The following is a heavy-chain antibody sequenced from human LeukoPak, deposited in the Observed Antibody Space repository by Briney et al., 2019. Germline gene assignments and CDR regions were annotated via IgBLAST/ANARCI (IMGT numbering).Heavy chain of an antibody. CDR1: GFTFSSYA. Sequence: GGSLRLSCPVSGFTFSSYAMSWVRQAPGRGLEWVSVISTSGESAYYADSVKGRFTISRDNSKNTLYLQMNSLRAEDTAVYYCARIHNLGILAHFDYWGQGTLVTVSS. CDR2: ISTSGESA. D-gene: IGHD1-1*01. V-gene: IGHV3-23*01. J-gene: IGHJ4*02. CDR3: ARIHNLGILAHFDY.